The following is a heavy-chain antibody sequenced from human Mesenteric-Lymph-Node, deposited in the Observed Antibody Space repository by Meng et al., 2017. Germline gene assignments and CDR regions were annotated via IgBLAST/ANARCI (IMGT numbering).Heavy chain of an antibody. Sequence: QVQLQGSGPGLVKPPQTLSLTCTVSGGSISSSNYYWSWIRQPPGKGLEWSGHIYNSGSTYYNPSLKSRITISVDTSKNQFSLKLSSVTAADTAVYYCARGQKGYFDLWGRGTLVTVSS. CDR3: ARGQKGYFDL. CDR1: GGSISSSNYY. J-gene: IGHJ2*01. V-gene: IGHV4-30-4*01. CDR2: IYNSGST.